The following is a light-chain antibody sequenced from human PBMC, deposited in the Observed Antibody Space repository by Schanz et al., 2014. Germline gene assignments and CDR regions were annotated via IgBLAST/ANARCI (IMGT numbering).Light chain of an antibody. CDR3: SSYTSTSTPCVV. CDR2: DVS. CDR1: SSDVGGYNY. V-gene: IGLV2-14*01. J-gene: IGLJ2*01. Sequence: QSALTQPASVSGSPGQSITISCTGTSSDVGGYNYVSWYQQHPGKAPKLMIHDVSNRPSGVSNRFSGSKSGNTASLTISGLQAEDEADYYCSSYTSTSTPCVVFGGGTKLTVL.